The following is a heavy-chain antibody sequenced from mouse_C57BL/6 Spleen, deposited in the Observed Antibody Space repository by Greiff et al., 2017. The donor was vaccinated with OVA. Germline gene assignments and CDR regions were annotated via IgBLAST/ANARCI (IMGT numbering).Heavy chain of an antibody. CDR3: ARVHYYGSSYGAMDY. CDR2: IDPSDSYT. J-gene: IGHJ4*01. V-gene: IGHV1-69*01. CDR1: GYTFTSYW. D-gene: IGHD1-1*01. Sequence: VQLQQPGAELVMPGASVKLSCKASGYTFTSYWMHWVKQRPGQGLEWIGEIDPSDSYTNYNQKFKGKSTLTVDKSSSTAYMQLSSLTSEDSAVYYCARVHYYGSSYGAMDYWGQGTSVTVSS.